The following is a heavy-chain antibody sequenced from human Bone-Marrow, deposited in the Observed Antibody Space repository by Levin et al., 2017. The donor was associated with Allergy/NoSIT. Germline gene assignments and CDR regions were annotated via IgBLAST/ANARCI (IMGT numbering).Heavy chain of an antibody. CDR1: GGTFSSYP. CDR2: IMPLFDTI. J-gene: IGHJ5*02. V-gene: IGHV1-69*13. Sequence: ASVKVSCEASGGTFSSYPVSWVRQAPGQGLEWMGSIMPLFDTINYAQKFQGRVTITADESTSTVYMDLSSLRSEDTALYYCARGGRGIWFDPWGQGTLVTVSS. CDR3: ARGGRGIWFDP. D-gene: IGHD1-1*01.